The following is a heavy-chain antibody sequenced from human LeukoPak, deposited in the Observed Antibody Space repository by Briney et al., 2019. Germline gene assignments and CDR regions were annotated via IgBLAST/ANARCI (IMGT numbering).Heavy chain of an antibody. V-gene: IGHV3-30*02. CDR1: GSTFDHYG. Sequence: GGSLRLSCAVSGSTFDHYGMHWVRQAPGKGLEWVAFIRYDGSNKYYADSVKGRFTISRDNSKNTLYLQMNSLRAEDTAVYYCAKDYPSYYDFWSGYYSLDYWGQGTLVTVSS. CDR2: IRYDGSNK. D-gene: IGHD3-3*01. J-gene: IGHJ4*02. CDR3: AKDYPSYYDFWSGYYSLDY.